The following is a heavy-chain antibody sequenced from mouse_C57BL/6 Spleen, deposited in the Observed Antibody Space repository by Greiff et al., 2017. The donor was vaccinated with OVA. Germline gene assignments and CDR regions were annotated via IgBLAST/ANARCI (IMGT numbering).Heavy chain of an antibody. CDR3: TTKEGGSRGFAY. J-gene: IGHJ3*01. V-gene: IGHV14-4*01. CDR1: GFNIKDDY. D-gene: IGHD1-1*01. CDR2: IDPENGDT. Sequence: VQLQQSGAELVRPGASVKLSCTASGFNIKDDYMHWVKQRPEQGLEWIGWIDPENGDTEYASKFQGKATITADTSSNTAYLQLSSLTSEDTAVYYCTTKEGGSRGFAYWGQGTLVTVSA.